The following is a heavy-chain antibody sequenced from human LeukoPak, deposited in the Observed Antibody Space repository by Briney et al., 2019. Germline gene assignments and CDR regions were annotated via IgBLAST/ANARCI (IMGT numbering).Heavy chain of an antibody. Sequence: SETLSLTCTVSGGSISSYYWSWIRQPPGKGLEWVGYIFYSGSTNYNPSLKSRVTISLDTSKSQFSLKLSSVTAADTAVYYCAREVAATIDYWGQGTLVTVSS. CDR3: AREVAATIDY. CDR1: GGSISSYY. CDR2: IFYSGST. D-gene: IGHD5-24*01. J-gene: IGHJ4*02. V-gene: IGHV4-59*01.